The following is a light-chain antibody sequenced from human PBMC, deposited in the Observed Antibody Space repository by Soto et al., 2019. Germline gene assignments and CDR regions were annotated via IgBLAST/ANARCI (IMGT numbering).Light chain of an antibody. J-gene: IGKJ2*02. Sequence: RLYLGGLCLFTEKRCNLSCRASQSVSNNYLAWYQQKPGQAPRLLIYGASNRATGIPDRFSGSGSGTDFTLTISRLEAEEFGVYCCQQDCRSSTFGHG. CDR2: GAS. V-gene: IGKV3-20*01. CDR3: QQDCRSST. CDR1: QSVSNNY.